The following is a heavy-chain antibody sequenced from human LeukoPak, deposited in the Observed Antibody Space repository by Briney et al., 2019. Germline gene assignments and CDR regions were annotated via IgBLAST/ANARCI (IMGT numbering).Heavy chain of an antibody. Sequence: SVNVSCKASGGTLSSYAISWVRQAPGEGLEWMGGIIPIFGTANYAQKCQGRVTNTKDESTSPAYMELSSLRSEDTAVYYCARSKEKGRDGYNYLDYWGQGTLVTVPS. CDR1: GGTLSSYA. CDR3: ARSKEKGRDGYNYLDY. J-gene: IGHJ4*02. D-gene: IGHD5-24*01. V-gene: IGHV1-69*05. CDR2: IIPIFGTA.